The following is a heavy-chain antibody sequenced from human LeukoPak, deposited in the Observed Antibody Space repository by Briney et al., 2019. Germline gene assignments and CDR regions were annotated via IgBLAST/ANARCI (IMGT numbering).Heavy chain of an antibody. CDR1: GYSISSGYY. Sequence: ASETLSLTCTVSGYSISSGYYWGWIRRPPGKGLEWIGGIYHSGSTYYNPSLKSRVTISVDTSKNQFSLKLSSVTAADTAVYYCARTGCSGGSCYDYWGQGTLVTVSS. CDR2: IYHSGST. J-gene: IGHJ4*02. D-gene: IGHD2-15*01. V-gene: IGHV4-38-2*02. CDR3: ARTGCSGGSCYDY.